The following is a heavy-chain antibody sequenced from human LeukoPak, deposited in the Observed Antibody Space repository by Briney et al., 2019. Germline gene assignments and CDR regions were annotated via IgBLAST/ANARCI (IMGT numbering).Heavy chain of an antibody. J-gene: IGHJ4*02. CDR2: IIPILGIA. V-gene: IGHV1-69*04. Sequence: SVKVSCKASGYTFTSYYMHWVRQAPGQGLEWMGRIIPILGIANYAQKFQGRVTITADKSTSTAYMELSSLRSEDTAVYYCAREAPDYYDSSGYVDYWGQGTLVTVSS. CDR3: AREAPDYYDSSGYVDY. CDR1: GYTFTSYY. D-gene: IGHD3-22*01.